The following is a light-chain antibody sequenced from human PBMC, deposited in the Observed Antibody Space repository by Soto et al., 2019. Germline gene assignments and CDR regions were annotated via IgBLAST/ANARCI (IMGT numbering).Light chain of an antibody. CDR3: QHYDNGSPPIP. Sequence: TVSLKQKERATLSYRAIQSVSSNLAWYQQKPGQAPRLLIYGASTRATGIPARFSGSGSGTEFTLTISSLHSEDFAVYYCQHYDNGSPPIPFGHVTLLAIK. J-gene: IGKJ5*01. CDR1: QSVSSN. CDR2: GAS. V-gene: IGKV3-15*01.